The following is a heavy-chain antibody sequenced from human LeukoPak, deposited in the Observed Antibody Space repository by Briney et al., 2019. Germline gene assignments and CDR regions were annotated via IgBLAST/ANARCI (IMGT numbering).Heavy chain of an antibody. V-gene: IGHV4-39*07. CDR3: ARSVVRGVIRRHYFDY. CDR1: GGSISSSSYY. Sequence: SETLSLTCTVSGGSISSSSYYWGWIRQPPGKGLEWIGSIYYSGSTHYNPSLKSRVSLSLDTSKNQFSLKLSSVTAADTAVYYCARSVVRGVIRRHYFDYWGQGTLVTVSS. CDR2: IYYSGST. J-gene: IGHJ4*02. D-gene: IGHD3-10*01.